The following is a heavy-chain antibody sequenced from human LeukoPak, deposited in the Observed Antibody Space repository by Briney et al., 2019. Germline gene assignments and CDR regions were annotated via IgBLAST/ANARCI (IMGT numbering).Heavy chain of an antibody. CDR2: INHSGST. V-gene: IGHV4-34*01. CDR3: ARGGGFYDSSGYYYYGATPYYLGY. CDR1: GGSFSGYY. D-gene: IGHD3-22*01. Sequence: SETLSLTCAVYGGSFSGYYWSWIRQPPGKGLEWIGEINHSGSTNCNPSLKSRVTISVDTSKNQFSLKLSSVTAADTAVYYCARGGGFYDSSGYYYYGATPYYLGYCGQRTLVTVSS. J-gene: IGHJ4*02.